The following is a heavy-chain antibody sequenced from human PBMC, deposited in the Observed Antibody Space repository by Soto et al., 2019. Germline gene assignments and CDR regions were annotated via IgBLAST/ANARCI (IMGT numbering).Heavy chain of an antibody. J-gene: IGHJ6*02. V-gene: IGHV2-5*01. D-gene: IGHD3-3*01. CDR3: AHRIFSSCYYHHYRMAF. CDR2: IYWNDDK. Sequence: SGPTLVNPTQTLTLTCTFSGFSLSTSGVGVGWIRQPPGKALEWLALIYWNDDKRYSPSLKSRLTITKDTSKTQVVLTMTNMDPVDTATYYCAHRIFSSCYYHHYRMAFCGQGSTVPGSS. CDR1: GFSLSTSGVG.